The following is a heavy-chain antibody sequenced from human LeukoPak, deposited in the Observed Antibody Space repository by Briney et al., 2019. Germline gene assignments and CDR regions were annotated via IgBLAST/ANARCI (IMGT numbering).Heavy chain of an antibody. CDR1: GGSISSYY. D-gene: IGHD4-23*01. V-gene: IGHV4-59*01. CDR2: IYYSGST. J-gene: IGHJ6*02. CDR3: ARTPVETNYYYYYGMDV. Sequence: SETLSLTCTVSGGSISSYYWSWIRQPPGKGLEWIGYIYYSGSTNYNPSLKSRVTISVDTSKNQFSLKLSSVTAADTAVYYCARTPVETNYYYYYGMDVWGQGTTVTVSS.